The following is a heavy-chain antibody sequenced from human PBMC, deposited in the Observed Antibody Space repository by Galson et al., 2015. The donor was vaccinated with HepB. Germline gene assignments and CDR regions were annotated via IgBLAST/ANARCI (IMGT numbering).Heavy chain of an antibody. Sequence: SLRLSCAASGFTLSSYNMNWVRQAPGKGLEWVSSISSSTSYIYYADSVKGRFTISRDNAKNSLYLQMNSLRAEDTAVYYCASGGREQQWLVRHFDYWGQGTLVTVSS. J-gene: IGHJ4*02. D-gene: IGHD6-19*01. CDR2: ISSSTSYI. CDR3: ASGGREQQWLVRHFDY. V-gene: IGHV3-21*01. CDR1: GFTLSSYN.